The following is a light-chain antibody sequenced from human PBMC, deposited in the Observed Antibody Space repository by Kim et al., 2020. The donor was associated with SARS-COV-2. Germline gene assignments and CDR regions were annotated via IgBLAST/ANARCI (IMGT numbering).Light chain of an antibody. CDR3: QQSYSTPYT. CDR1: QSISSY. V-gene: IGKV1-39*01. CDR2: AAS. J-gene: IGKJ2*01. Sequence: SASVGARVTITCRASQSISSYLNWYQQKPGKAPKLLIYAASSLQSGVPSRFSGSGSGTDFTLTISSLQPEDFATYYCQQSYSTPYTFGQGTKLE.